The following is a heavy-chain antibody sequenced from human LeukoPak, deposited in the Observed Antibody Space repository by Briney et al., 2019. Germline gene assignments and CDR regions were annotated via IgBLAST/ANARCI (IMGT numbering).Heavy chain of an antibody. CDR2: IYYSGST. CDR1: GASISSSSYY. V-gene: IGHV4-39*07. J-gene: IGHJ4*02. Sequence: PSETLSLTCTVSGASISSSSYYWGWIRQPPGKGLEWIGTIYYSGSTYYNPSLKRRVTMSVDTSKNQFSLKLTSVTAADTAVYYCARDSSGYYYDFDYWGQGTLVTVSS. D-gene: IGHD3-22*01. CDR3: ARDSSGYYYDFDY.